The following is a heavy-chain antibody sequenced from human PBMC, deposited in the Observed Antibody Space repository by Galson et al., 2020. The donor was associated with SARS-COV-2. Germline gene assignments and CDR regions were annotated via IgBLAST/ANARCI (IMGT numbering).Heavy chain of an antibody. CDR3: ARRIPYPKRYFDY. CDR1: GGSFSDYY. D-gene: IGHD2-21*01. J-gene: IGHJ4*02. V-gene: IGHV4-34*01. Sequence: SETLSLTCAVYGGSFSDYYWNWIHQPPGKGLEWIGEINHGRTINYNPSLKSRVTISVDTSKNQFSLSLSSVTAADTAVYYCARRIPYPKRYFDYWGQGLLVTVSA. CDR2: INHGRTI.